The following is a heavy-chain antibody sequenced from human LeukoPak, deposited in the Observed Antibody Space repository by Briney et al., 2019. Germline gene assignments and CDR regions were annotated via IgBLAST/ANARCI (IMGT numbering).Heavy chain of an antibody. Sequence: GGSLRLSCAASDFTFSAYWMSWVRQAPGKGLEWVANIKQDGSEKYYVDSVRGRFSISRDNAENSLYLQMNSLRAEDTAVYYCASSYDFWSGYEYYFDYWGQGTLVTVSS. J-gene: IGHJ4*02. V-gene: IGHV3-7*01. CDR3: ASSYDFWSGYEYYFDY. CDR1: DFTFSAYW. D-gene: IGHD3-3*01. CDR2: IKQDGSEK.